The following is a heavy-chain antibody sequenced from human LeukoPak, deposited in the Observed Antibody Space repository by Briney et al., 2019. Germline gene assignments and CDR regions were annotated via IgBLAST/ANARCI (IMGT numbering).Heavy chain of an antibody. D-gene: IGHD3-3*01. CDR3: ASGYYLSSYYYYYMDV. CDR1: APSISSYY. CDR2: IYSSGST. J-gene: IGHJ6*03. V-gene: IGHV4-59*01. Sequence: SETLSLTCTVDAPSISSYYWSWIRLPPGKGMGWIVYIYSSGSTNYTPTLKSRVTISVDTSKNQFSLKLSSVTASDTAVYYCASGYYLSSYYYYYMDVWGKGTTVTVSS.